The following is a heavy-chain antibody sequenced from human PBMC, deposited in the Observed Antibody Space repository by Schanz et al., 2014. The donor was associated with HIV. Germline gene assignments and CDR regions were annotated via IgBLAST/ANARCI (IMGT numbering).Heavy chain of an antibody. D-gene: IGHD3-10*01. J-gene: IGHJ4*02. CDR3: ARGRYYGSEFDY. CDR1: GYTFTTYD. Sequence: QVQLVQSGAEVKKPGASVRVSCEASGYTFTTYDINWVRQATGQGLEWMGWMNPNSGNTGYAQKFQGRVTKTRNTAISTAYMELSSLRSEDTAFYYCARGRYYGSEFDYWGQGTLVTVSS. CDR2: MNPNSGNT. V-gene: IGHV1-8*01.